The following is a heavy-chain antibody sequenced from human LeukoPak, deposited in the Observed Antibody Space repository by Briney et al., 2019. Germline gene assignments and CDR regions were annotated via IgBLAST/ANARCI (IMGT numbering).Heavy chain of an antibody. CDR1: GYTFTGYY. V-gene: IGHV1-2*02. CDR2: INPNSGGT. Sequence: ASVKVSCKASGYTFTGYYMHWVRHAPGQGLEWMGWINPNSGGTNYAQKFQGRVTMTRDTSISTAYMELSRLRSDDTAVYYCASSPLLGYCSGGSCLNLDYWGQGTLVTVSS. J-gene: IGHJ4*02. D-gene: IGHD2-15*01. CDR3: ASSPLLGYCSGGSCLNLDY.